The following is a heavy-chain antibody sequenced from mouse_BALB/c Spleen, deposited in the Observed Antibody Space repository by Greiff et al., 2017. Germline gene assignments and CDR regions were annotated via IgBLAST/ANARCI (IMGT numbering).Heavy chain of an antibody. V-gene: IGHV5-6*01. CDR2: ISSGGSYT. CDR1: GFTFSSYG. D-gene: IGHD2-3*01. Sequence: EVQLVESGGDLVKPGGSLKLSCAASGFTFSSYGMSWVRQTPDKRLEWVATISSGGSYTYYPDSVKGRFTISRDNAKNTLYLQMSSLKSEDTAMYYCARQGDDGYYGEVYWGQGTTLTVSS. CDR3: ARQGDDGYYGEVY. J-gene: IGHJ2*01.